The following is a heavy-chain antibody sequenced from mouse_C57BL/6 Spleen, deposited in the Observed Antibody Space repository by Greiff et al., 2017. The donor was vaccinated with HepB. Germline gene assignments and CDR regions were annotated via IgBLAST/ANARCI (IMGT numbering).Heavy chain of an antibody. CDR1: GFSLTSYG. CDR2: IWSGGST. Sequence: VKLQQSGPGLVQPSQSLSITCTVSGFSLTSYGVHWVRQSPGKGLEWLGVIWSGGSTDYNAAFISRLSISKDNSKSQVFFKMNSLQADDTAIYYCARTRDGYYDYAMDYWGQGTSVTVSS. V-gene: IGHV2-2*01. J-gene: IGHJ4*01. D-gene: IGHD2-3*01. CDR3: ARTRDGYYDYAMDY.